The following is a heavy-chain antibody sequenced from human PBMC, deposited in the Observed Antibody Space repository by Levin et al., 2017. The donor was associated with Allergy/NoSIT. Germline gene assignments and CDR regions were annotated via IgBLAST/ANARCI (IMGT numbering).Heavy chain of an antibody. D-gene: IGHD3-9*01. V-gene: IGHV4-59*08. CDR2: IYYTGST. CDR3: ARLSSDWDPPFDS. J-gene: IGHJ4*02. Sequence: SETLSLSCTVSGVSISSYYWTWIRQSPGKGLEYIGYIYYTGSTHYNPSLQSRLTISMDTSKNQFSLRLSSVTAADTAVYYCARLSSDWDPPFDSWGQGTLVTVSS. CDR1: GVSISSYY.